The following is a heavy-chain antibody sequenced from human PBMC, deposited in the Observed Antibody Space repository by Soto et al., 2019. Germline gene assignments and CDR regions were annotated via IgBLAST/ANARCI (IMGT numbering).Heavy chain of an antibody. J-gene: IGHJ5*02. CDR2: MNVYNGHT. CDR1: GYIFNNYA. V-gene: IGHV1-18*01. CDR3: ARDLCSGWFDH. D-gene: IGHD3-3*01. Sequence: QVQLVQSGAEVKKPGASVKVTCKASGYIFNNYASSWVRQAPGQGLEWMGWMNVYNGHTKYAQKVQGRLTMTTDTSTSTAYMELRNLRSDDTAVYYCARDLCSGWFDHWGQGTLVTVSS.